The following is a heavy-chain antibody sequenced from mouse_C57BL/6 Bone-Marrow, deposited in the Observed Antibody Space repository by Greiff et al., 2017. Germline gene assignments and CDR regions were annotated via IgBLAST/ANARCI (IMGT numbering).Heavy chain of an antibody. J-gene: IGHJ4*01. CDR3: ARQFRFITTVVATDAMDY. D-gene: IGHD1-1*01. Sequence: EVQLQQSGPELVKPGASVKISCKASGYTFTDYYMNWVKQSHGKSLEWIGDINPNNGGTSYNQKFKGKATLTVDKSSSTAYMELRSLTSEDSAVYYCARQFRFITTVVATDAMDYWGQGTSVTVSS. V-gene: IGHV1-26*01. CDR1: GYTFTDYY. CDR2: INPNNGGT.